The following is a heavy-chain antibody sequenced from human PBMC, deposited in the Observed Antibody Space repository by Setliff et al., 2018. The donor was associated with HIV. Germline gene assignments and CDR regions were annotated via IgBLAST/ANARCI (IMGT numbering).Heavy chain of an antibody. D-gene: IGHD2-21*02. CDR2: IYYSGNT. CDR3: SRAIVAVTAIDHYYYGMDV. J-gene: IGHJ6*02. CDR1: GGSISSSGYY. Sequence: SETLSLTCSVSGGSISSSGYYWAWIRQPPGKGLEWIGSIYYSGNTYYNPSVKSRVTISVDTFNNQFSLRLSSVTAADTAVYYCSRAIVAVTAIDHYYYGMDVWGQGTTVAVSS. V-gene: IGHV4-39*07.